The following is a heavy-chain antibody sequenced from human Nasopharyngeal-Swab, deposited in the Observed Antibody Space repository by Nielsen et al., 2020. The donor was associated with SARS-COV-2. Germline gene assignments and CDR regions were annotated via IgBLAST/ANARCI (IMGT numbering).Heavy chain of an antibody. CDR2: ISSSGSTI. V-gene: IGHV3-11*01. J-gene: IGHJ4*02. Sequence: GESLKISCAASGFTFSDYYMSWIRQAPGKVLEWVSYISSSGSTIYYADSVKGRFTISRDNAKNSLYLQMNSLRAEDTAVYYCARVGGSYLTDYWGQGTLVTVSS. D-gene: IGHD1-26*01. CDR3: ARVGGSYLTDY. CDR1: GFTFSDYY.